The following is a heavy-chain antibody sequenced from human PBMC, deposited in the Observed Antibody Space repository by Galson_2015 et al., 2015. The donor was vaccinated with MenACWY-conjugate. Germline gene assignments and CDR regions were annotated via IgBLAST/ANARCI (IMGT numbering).Heavy chain of an antibody. CDR1: GFTFSSFA. J-gene: IGHJ5*02. CDR2: ISGSGDRT. V-gene: IGHV3-23*01. Sequence: SLRLSCAASGFTFSSFAMSWVRQTPGKGLEWVSAISGSGDRTYYADSVKGRFTISRDNSKNTLYLQMNSLRVEDTALYYCAKRGWVVVAAPFGFDPWGQGTLVTVSS. CDR3: AKRGWVVVAAPFGFDP. D-gene: IGHD2-15*01.